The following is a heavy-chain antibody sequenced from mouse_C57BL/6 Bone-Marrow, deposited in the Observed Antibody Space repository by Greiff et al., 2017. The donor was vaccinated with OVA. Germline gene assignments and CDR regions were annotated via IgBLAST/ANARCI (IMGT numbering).Heavy chain of an antibody. CDR2: IDPSDSYT. D-gene: IGHD2-3*01. CDR1: GYTFTSYW. V-gene: IGHV1-69*01. CDR3: AREDGYYGFAY. Sequence: QVQLQQPGAELVMPGASVKLSCKASGYTFTSYWMHWVKQRPGQGLEWIGEIDPSDSYTNYNQKFKGKSTLTVDKSPSTAYMQLSSLTSEDSAVYYCAREDGYYGFAYWGQGTLVTVSA. J-gene: IGHJ3*01.